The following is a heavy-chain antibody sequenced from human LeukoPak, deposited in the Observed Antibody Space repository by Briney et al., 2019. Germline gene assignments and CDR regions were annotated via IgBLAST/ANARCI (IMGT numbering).Heavy chain of an antibody. CDR1: GGTFSSYA. V-gene: IGHV1-69*13. J-gene: IGHJ4*02. CDR2: IIPIFGTA. D-gene: IGHD3-22*01. Sequence: SVKVSCKASGGTFSSYAISWVRQAPGQGLEWMGGIIPIFGTANYAQKFQGRVTITADESTSTAYMELSSLRSEDTAVYYCAREDYYDSGSNDYWGQGTLVTVSS. CDR3: AREDYYDSGSNDY.